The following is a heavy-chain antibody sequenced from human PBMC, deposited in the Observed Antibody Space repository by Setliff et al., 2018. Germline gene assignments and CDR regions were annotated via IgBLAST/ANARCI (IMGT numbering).Heavy chain of an antibody. CDR1: GGSISSGAYF. D-gene: IGHD2-21*01. CDR2: ITSSGYT. J-gene: IGHJ5*02. Sequence: SETLSLTCTVSGGSISSGAYFWSWIRHRPGEGLEYIGHITSSGYTNYSPSLQGRVAISEDTSENQFSLKLSSVTAADTAIYFCVRGRTSGLFLSRFDPWGQGTLVTVSS. CDR3: VRGRTSGLFLSRFDP. V-gene: IGHV4-31*03.